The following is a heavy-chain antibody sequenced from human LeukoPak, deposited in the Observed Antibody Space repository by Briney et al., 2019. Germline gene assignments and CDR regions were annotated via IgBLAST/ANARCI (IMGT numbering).Heavy chain of an antibody. D-gene: IGHD2-15*01. J-gene: IGHJ5*02. CDR1: GFSFSSHS. V-gene: IGHV3-48*02. CDR3: ARCSGGSCPSWFDP. Sequence: GRSLRLSCAASGFSFSSHSMNWVPQAPGKGLEGVSYISSSSSTIYYADSVKGRFTISRDNAKNSLYLQMNSLRDEDTAVYQCARCSGGSCPSWFDPWGEGTLVTVSS. CDR2: ISSSSSTI.